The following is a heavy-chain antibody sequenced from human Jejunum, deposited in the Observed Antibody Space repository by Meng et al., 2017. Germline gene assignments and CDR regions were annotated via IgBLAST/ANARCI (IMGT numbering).Heavy chain of an antibody. CDR2: IGAGASNS. CDR3: ANYYGSGTYYGQD. CDR1: GFTFSSYA. J-gene: IGHJ4*02. D-gene: IGHD3-10*01. V-gene: IGHV3-23*01. Sequence: VQLLGSGGGLVQPGGSLGLSCVASGFTFSSYAMSWVRQAPGKGLEWVSSIGAGASNSYYAASVKGRFTISRDNSKNTVYLQMNSLRAEDTAVYYCANYYGSGTYYGQDWGQGTLVTVSS.